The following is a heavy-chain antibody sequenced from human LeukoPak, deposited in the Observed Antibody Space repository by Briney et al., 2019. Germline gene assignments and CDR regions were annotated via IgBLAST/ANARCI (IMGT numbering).Heavy chain of an antibody. J-gene: IGHJ4*02. V-gene: IGHV4-59*01. CDR3: ARGEGTFDY. D-gene: IGHD1-26*01. CDR2: IYYSGST. CDR1: SGSIGSYY. Sequence: SETLSLTCTVSSGSIGSYYWSWIRQPPGKGLEWIGYIYYSGSTNYNPSLKSRVTISVDTSKNQFSLKLSSVTAADTAVYYCARGEGTFDYWGQGTLVTVSS.